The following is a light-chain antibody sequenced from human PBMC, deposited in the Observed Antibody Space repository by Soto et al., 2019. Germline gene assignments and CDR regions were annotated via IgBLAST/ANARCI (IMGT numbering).Light chain of an antibody. Sequence: QSVLTQPPSASVTPGQRVTISCSGGSSNIGGNYGYWYQQFPGAAPKLLIYKNSQRPSGVPDRFSGSKSGTSASLVISGLRSEDEADYFCAAWDDSLSSWLFGGGTKLTVL. J-gene: IGLJ3*02. CDR3: AAWDDSLSSWL. CDR1: SSNIGGNY. V-gene: IGLV1-47*01. CDR2: KNS.